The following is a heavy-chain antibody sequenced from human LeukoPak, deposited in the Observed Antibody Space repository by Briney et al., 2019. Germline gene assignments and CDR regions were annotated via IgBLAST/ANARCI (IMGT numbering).Heavy chain of an antibody. J-gene: IGHJ4*02. CDR3: ARRVYDILTGHQYYFDY. V-gene: IGHV3-48*04. CDR2: ISSSSSTI. Sequence: GGSLRLSCAASGFTFSSYSMNWVRQAPGKGLEWVSYISSSSSTIYYADSVKGRFTISRDNAKNSLYLQMNSLRAEDTAVYYCARRVYDILTGHQYYFDYWGQGTLVTVSS. D-gene: IGHD3-9*01. CDR1: GFTFSSYS.